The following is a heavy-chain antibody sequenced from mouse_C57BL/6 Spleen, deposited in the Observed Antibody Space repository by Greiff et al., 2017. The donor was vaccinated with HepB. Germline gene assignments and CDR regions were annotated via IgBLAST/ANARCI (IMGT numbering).Heavy chain of an antibody. CDR1: GYTFTDYY. CDR2: IYPGSGNT. D-gene: IGHD1-1*01. CDR3: ARAGSSIYWYFDV. V-gene: IGHV1-76*01. Sequence: VKLQESGAELVRPGASVKLSCKASGYTFTDYYINWVKQRPGQGLEWIARIYPGSGNTYYNEKFKGKATLTAEKSSSTAYMQLSSLTSEDSAVYFCARAGSSIYWYFDVWGTGTTVTVSS. J-gene: IGHJ1*03.